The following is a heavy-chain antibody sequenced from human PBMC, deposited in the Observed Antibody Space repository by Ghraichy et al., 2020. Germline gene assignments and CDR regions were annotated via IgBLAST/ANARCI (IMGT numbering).Heavy chain of an antibody. Sequence: GGSLRLSCAASGFTFDDYGMSWVRQAPGKGLEWVSGINWNGGSTGYADSVKGRFTISRDNAKNSLYLQMNSLRAEDTALYHCARLNYDSSGYYYLFDYWGQGTLVTVSS. CDR2: INWNGGST. V-gene: IGHV3-20*01. CDR1: GFTFDDYG. CDR3: ARLNYDSSGYYYLFDY. J-gene: IGHJ4*02. D-gene: IGHD3-22*01.